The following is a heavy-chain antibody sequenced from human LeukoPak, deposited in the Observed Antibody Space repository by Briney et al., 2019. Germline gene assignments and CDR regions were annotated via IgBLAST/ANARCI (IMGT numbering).Heavy chain of an antibody. V-gene: IGHV3-30-3*01. CDR1: GFTFSSYA. J-gene: IGHJ4*02. D-gene: IGHD3-9*01. Sequence: GGSLRLSCAASGFTFSSYAMHWVRQAPGKGLEWVAVISYDGSNKYYADSVKGRFTISGDNSKNTLYLQMNSLRAEDTAVYYCARDGNVLRYFDWLLTASAPDYWGQGTLVTVSS. CDR2: ISYDGSNK. CDR3: ARDGNVLRYFDWLLTASAPDY.